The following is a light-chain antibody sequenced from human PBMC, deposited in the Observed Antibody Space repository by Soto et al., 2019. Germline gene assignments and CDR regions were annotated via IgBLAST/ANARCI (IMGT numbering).Light chain of an antibody. CDR1: QSISNW. V-gene: IGKV1-5*03. J-gene: IGKJ2*01. CDR3: QQYNSWYT. CDR2: KAS. Sequence: DIQMTQSPSTLSASVGDRVTITRRASQSISNWLAWYQQKPGKAPKLLIYKASSLESGVPSRFSGSGSGTEFTLTISSLQPDDFATYYCQQYNSWYTFGQGTKLEIK.